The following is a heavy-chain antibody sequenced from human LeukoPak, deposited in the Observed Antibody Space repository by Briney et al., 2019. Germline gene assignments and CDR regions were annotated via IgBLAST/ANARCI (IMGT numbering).Heavy chain of an antibody. J-gene: IGHJ6*02. D-gene: IGHD1-26*01. CDR2: ISTTSTYI. V-gene: IGHV3-21*01. CDR1: GFTFSSYN. Sequence: GGSLRLSCAASGFTFSSYNMNWVRQALGKGLERVSYISTTSTYIYYADSLKGRFTISRDNVRNSLYLQMNSLRADDTAVYYCARQLPPGTYGMDVWGQGTTVTVSS. CDR3: ARQLPPGTYGMDV.